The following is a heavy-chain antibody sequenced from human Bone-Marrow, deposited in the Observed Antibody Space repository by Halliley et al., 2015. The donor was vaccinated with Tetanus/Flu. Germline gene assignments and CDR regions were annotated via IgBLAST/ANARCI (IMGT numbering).Heavy chain of an antibody. CDR3: AGGYYESSGFSFHSQYVVVV. J-gene: IGHJ6*02. CDR1: GGSFSSYA. D-gene: IGHD3-22*01. Sequence: QLVQSGAEVKKPGSSVTVSCKASGGSFSSYAISWVRQAPGQGLEWMGGIIPTFGTVNSAKKFQDRVTITADKSTSTAYMELNRLRSAHPSVYYCAGGYYESSGFSFHSQYVVVVWGQGTTVIVSS. V-gene: IGHV1-69*06. CDR2: IIPTFGTV.